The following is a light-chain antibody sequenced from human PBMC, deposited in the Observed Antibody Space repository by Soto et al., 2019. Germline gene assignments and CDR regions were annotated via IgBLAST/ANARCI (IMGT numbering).Light chain of an antibody. V-gene: IGKV1-33*01. J-gene: IGKJ5*01. Sequence: DIPMTQSLSSLSASVGDRVTITCQASQDISNYLNWYQQKPGKAPKLLIYDASNLETGVPSRFSGSGSGTDFTFTISSLQPEDIATYYCQQYDNLPITFGQGTRLEIK. CDR1: QDISNY. CDR2: DAS. CDR3: QQYDNLPIT.